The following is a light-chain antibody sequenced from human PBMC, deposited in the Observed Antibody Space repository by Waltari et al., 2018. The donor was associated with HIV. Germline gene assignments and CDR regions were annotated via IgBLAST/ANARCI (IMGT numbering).Light chain of an antibody. J-gene: IGKJ4*01. CDR1: QNINNW. Sequence: DIQMAQSPSTLSASVGDRVTITCRASQNINNWLAWYQQKPGKAPNLLIYKASTLESGVPSRFSGGGSGTEFTLTISSLQPDDFAIYYCQQYSSYSLTFGGGSKVEIK. V-gene: IGKV1-5*03. CDR3: QQYSSYSLT. CDR2: KAS.